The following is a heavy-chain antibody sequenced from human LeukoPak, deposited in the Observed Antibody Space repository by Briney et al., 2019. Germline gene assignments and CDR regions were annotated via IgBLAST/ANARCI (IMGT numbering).Heavy chain of an antibody. CDR2: IWYDGSNK. D-gene: IGHD6-13*01. CDR1: GFTFSSYG. J-gene: IGHJ4*02. CDR3: ARDRAAAFDY. V-gene: IGHV3-33*01. Sequence: GGSLRLSCAASGFTFSSYGMYWVCQAPGKGLEWVAVIWYDGSNKYYADSVKGRFTISRDNSKNTLYLQMNSLRAEDTAVYYCARDRAAAFDYRGQGTLVTVSS.